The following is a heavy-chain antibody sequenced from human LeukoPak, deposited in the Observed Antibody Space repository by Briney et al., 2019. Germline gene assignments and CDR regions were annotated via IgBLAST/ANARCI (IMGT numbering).Heavy chain of an antibody. Sequence: SVKVSCKASGGTFSSYAISWVRQAPGQGLEWMGRIMPILGIANYAQKFQGRVTITADKSTSTAYMELSSLRSEDTAVYYCARDLYCSGGSCRLNWFDPWGQGTLVTVSS. V-gene: IGHV1-69*04. J-gene: IGHJ5*02. D-gene: IGHD2-15*01. CDR3: ARDLYCSGGSCRLNWFDP. CDR1: GGTFSSYA. CDR2: IMPILGIA.